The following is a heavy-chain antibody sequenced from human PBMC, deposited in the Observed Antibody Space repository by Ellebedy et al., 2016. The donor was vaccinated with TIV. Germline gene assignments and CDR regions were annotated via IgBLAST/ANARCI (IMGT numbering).Heavy chain of an antibody. CDR3: ARETFNDVDLIVWGVFDI. D-gene: IGHD2/OR15-2a*01. CDR1: GFTVNSNY. J-gene: IGHJ3*02. CDR2: IYFGGTT. V-gene: IGHV3-66*01. Sequence: GGSLRLSCAASGFTVNSNYMSWVRKAPGKGLEWVSVIYFGGTTYSADSVKGRFTISRDDSKNTLYLQMNSLGAEDTAVYYCARETFNDVDLIVWGVFDIWGQGTMVTVSS.